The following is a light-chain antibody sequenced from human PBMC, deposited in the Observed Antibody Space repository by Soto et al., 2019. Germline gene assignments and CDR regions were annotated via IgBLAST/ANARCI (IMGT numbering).Light chain of an antibody. CDR3: KQYKEWPPFT. CDR2: GAS. CDR1: QHVSNK. J-gene: IGKJ5*01. V-gene: IGKV3-15*01. Sequence: EIVMTQSPATLSVSPGETATLSCRASQHVSNKVAWYQQKPGQAPRLLILGASTRATGVPARFSGSGSGTEFTLSISSLQSEDFAVYYCKQYKEWPPFTFGQGTRLEIK.